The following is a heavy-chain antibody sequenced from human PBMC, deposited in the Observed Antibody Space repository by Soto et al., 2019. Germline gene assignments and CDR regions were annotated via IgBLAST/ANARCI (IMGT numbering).Heavy chain of an antibody. CDR2: IIPIFGTA. CDR1: GGTFSSDA. V-gene: IGHV1-69*13. J-gene: IGHJ6*02. CDR3: ARDSRKVTMVRGNYGMDV. D-gene: IGHD3-10*01. Sequence: SVKVSCKASGGTFSSDAISWVRQAPRQGLEWMGGIIPIFGTANYAQKFQGRVTITADESTSTAYMELSSLRSEDTAVYYCARDSRKVTMVRGNYGMDVWGQGTSVTVSS.